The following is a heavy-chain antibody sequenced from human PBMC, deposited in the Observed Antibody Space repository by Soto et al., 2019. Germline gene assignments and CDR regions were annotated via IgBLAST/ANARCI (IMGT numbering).Heavy chain of an antibody. D-gene: IGHD2-15*01. V-gene: IGHV3-72*01. CDR2: TRNKANSYTT. CDR1: GFTFSDHY. Sequence: GGSLRLSCAASGFTFSDHYMDWVRQAPGKGLEWVGRTRNKANSYTTEYAASVKGRFTISRDDSKNSLYLQMNSLKTEDTAVYYCARDLPYCSGGSCYPHGAFDIWGQGTMVTVSS. CDR3: ARDLPYCSGGSCYPHGAFDI. J-gene: IGHJ3*02.